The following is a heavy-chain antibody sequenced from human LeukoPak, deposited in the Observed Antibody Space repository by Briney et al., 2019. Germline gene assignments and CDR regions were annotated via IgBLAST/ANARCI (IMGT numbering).Heavy chain of an antibody. D-gene: IGHD3-10*01. V-gene: IGHV1-2*02. J-gene: IGHJ4*02. CDR3: ARVRYYGSGSYYVYFDY. Sequence: GASVKVSCKASGYTFTGYYMHWVRHAPGQGLEWMGWINPNSGGTNYARKFQGRVTMTRDTSISTAYMELSRLRSDDTAVYYCARVRYYGSGSYYVYFDYWGQGTLVTVSS. CDR1: GYTFTGYY. CDR2: INPNSGGT.